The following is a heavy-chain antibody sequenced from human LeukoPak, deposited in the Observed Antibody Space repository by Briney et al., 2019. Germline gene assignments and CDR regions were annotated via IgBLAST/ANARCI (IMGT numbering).Heavy chain of an antibody. Sequence: GGSLRLSCAASGFTFSSYAMSWVRQAPGKGLEWVSAISGSGGSTYYADSVKGRFTISRDNSKNTLYLQMNSLRAEDTAVYYCARPDYDIPSRAKHYYYYGMDVWGQGTTVTVSS. V-gene: IGHV3-23*01. CDR2: ISGSGGST. J-gene: IGHJ6*02. CDR3: ARPDYDIPSRAKHYYYYGMDV. CDR1: GFTFSSYA. D-gene: IGHD3-9*01.